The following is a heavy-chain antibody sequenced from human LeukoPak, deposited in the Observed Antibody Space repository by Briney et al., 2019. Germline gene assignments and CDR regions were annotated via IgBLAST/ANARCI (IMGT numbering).Heavy chain of an antibody. Sequence: PGGSLRLSCAASGFTFSSYAMHWVRQAPGKGLEWVAFIHYDGSNNYYADSVKGRFTISRDNSKNTLYLQMNSLRAEDTAVYYCARHHYYDSSGYLDYWGQGTLVTVSS. V-gene: IGHV3-30*02. CDR2: IHYDGSNN. J-gene: IGHJ4*02. CDR3: ARHHYYDSSGYLDY. D-gene: IGHD3-22*01. CDR1: GFTFSSYA.